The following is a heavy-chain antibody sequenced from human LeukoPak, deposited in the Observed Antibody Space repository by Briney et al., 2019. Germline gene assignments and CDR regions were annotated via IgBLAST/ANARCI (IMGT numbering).Heavy chain of an antibody. V-gene: IGHV3-21*04. CDR2: ISSSSSYI. CDR3: ARVIYGSGTYYKGWFDP. CDR1: GFTFSSYA. J-gene: IGHJ5*02. D-gene: IGHD3-10*01. Sequence: GGSLRLSCAASGFTFSSYAMSWVRQAPGKGLEWVSSISSSSSYIYYADSVKGRFTISRDNSNNMLYLQMNGLRAEDTAVYYCARVIYGSGTYYKGWFDPWGQGTLVTVSS.